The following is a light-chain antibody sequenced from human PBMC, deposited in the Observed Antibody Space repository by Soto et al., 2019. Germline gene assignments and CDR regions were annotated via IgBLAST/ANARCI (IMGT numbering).Light chain of an antibody. Sequence: QSVLTQPPSASGTPGQRVTISCSGSNSNIGTNTVNWYQQLPGTAPRLLIYTNNQRPSGVPQRFSGSKTGTSASLAIGGLQSEDGADYYCAAWDDSLGAYVFGTANKVTVL. CDR1: NSNIGTNT. J-gene: IGLJ1*01. CDR3: AAWDDSLGAYV. CDR2: TNN. V-gene: IGLV1-44*01.